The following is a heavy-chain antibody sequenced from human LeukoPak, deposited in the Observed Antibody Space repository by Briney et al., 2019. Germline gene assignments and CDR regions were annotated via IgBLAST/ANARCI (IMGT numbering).Heavy chain of an antibody. V-gene: IGHV3-30*04. J-gene: IGHJ4*02. Sequence: RSGGSLRLSCAASGFTFSSYAMHWVRQAPGKGLEWVAVISYDGSNKYYADSVKGRFTISRDNSKNTLYLQMNSLRAEDTALYYCAKEYGERGFDYWGQGTLVTVSS. CDR3: AKEYGERGFDY. CDR2: ISYDGSNK. CDR1: GFTFSSYA. D-gene: IGHD4-17*01.